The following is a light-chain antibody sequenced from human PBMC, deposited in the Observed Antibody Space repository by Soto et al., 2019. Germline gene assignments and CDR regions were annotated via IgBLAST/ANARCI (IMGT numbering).Light chain of an antibody. J-gene: IGKJ1*01. CDR2: GAS. V-gene: IGKV3-20*01. CDR1: QSVSSNY. Sequence: EIVLTQSPGTLSLSPGERATLSCRASQSVSSNYLAWYQQKPGQAPRLLIYGASKRATGIPDTFSGSGSGTDFTLTISRLEPEDFAVYYCQQLGTFGQGTKVEIK. CDR3: QQLGT.